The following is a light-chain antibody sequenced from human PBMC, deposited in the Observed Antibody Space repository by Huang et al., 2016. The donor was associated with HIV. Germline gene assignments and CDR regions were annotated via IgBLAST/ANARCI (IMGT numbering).Light chain of an antibody. V-gene: IGKV1-39*01. Sequence: DTQMTQSPSSLSASVGDRVTITCRASQTISTYLNWYKQQPGKAPKLLSYGASSLQSGVSSRFIGSGSGTDFTLTIRSLQREDFATYFCQQSYSTPWTFGQGTKVEIK. CDR2: GAS. J-gene: IGKJ1*01. CDR1: QTISTY. CDR3: QQSYSTPWT.